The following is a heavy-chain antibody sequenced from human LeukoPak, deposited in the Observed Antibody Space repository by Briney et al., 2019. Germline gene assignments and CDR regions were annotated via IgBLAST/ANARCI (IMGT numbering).Heavy chain of an antibody. J-gene: IGHJ6*02. CDR3: ARDSSGWYVNYYYYYGMDV. Sequence: GGSLRLSCAASGFTFSSYSMNWVRQAPGKGLEWVSSISSSSSYIYYADSVKGRFTISRDNAKNSLYLQMNSLRAEDTAVYYCARDSSGWYVNYYYYYGMDVWGQGTTVTVSS. D-gene: IGHD6-19*01. CDR2: ISSSSSYI. V-gene: IGHV3-21*01. CDR1: GFTFSSYS.